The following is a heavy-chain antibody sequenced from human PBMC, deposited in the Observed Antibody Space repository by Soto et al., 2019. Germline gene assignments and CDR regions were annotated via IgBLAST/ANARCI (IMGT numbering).Heavy chain of an antibody. CDR1: GFTFSSYA. CDR3: AKGRYQLLAHGFDY. Sequence: GGSMRLSCAASGFTFSSYAMSWVRQAPGKGLEWVSAISGSGGSTYYADSVKGRFTISRDNSKNTLYLQMNSLRAEDTAVYYCAKGRYQLLAHGFDYWGQGTLVTVSS. CDR2: ISGSGGST. V-gene: IGHV3-23*01. D-gene: IGHD2-2*01. J-gene: IGHJ4*02.